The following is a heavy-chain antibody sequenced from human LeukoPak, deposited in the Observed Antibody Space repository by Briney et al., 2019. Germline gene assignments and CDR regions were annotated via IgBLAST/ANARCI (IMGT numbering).Heavy chain of an antibody. J-gene: IGHJ4*02. D-gene: IGHD4-17*01. V-gene: IGHV4-4*02. CDR2: IYHSGST. CDR1: GGSISSSNW. Sequence: SETLSLTCAVSGGSISSSNWWSWVRQPPGKGLEWIGEIYHSGSTNYNPSLKSRVTISVDKSKNQFSLKLSSVTAADTAVYYCARDYGDYSTGFDYWGRGTLVTVSS. CDR3: ARDYGDYSTGFDY.